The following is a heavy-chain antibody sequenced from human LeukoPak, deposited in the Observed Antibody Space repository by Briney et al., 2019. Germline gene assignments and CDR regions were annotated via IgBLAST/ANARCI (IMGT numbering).Heavy chain of an antibody. Sequence: ASVTVSCKASGGTFSSYAISWVRQAPGQGLEWMGGISPIFGTANYAQKFQGRVTITTDESTSTAYMELSSLRSEDTAVYYCALDGYNSPWGQGTLVTVSS. CDR1: GGTFSSYA. J-gene: IGHJ5*02. D-gene: IGHD5-24*01. CDR3: ALDGYNSP. V-gene: IGHV1-69*05. CDR2: ISPIFGTA.